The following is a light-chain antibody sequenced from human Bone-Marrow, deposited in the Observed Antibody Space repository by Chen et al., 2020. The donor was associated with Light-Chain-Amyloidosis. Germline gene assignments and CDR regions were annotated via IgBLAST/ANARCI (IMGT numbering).Light chain of an antibody. CDR1: NIGSTS. CDR2: DDS. J-gene: IGLJ3*02. V-gene: IGLV3-21*03. CDR3: QVWDRSSDRPV. Sequence: SYVLTQPPSVSVAPGKTATIACGGNNIGSTSVHWYQQTPGQAPLLVVYDDSDRPSGIPERLSSSNSGNTATLTISRVEAGDEADYYCQVWDRSSDRPVFGGGTKLTVL.